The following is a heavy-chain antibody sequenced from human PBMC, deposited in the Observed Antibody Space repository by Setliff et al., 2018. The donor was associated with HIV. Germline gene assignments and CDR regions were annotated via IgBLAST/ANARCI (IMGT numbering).Heavy chain of an antibody. CDR3: AKIPHTGDSAFDV. CDR1: GFTFSSYG. CDR2: ISYDGSKK. D-gene: IGHD7-27*01. J-gene: IGHJ3*01. Sequence: QAGGSLRLSCAASGFTFSSYGMHWVRQAPGKGLEWVSLISYDGSKKYYADSVKGRFSISRDNPKNTVYLQMNSLRPEDTALYYCAKIPHTGDSAFDVWGQGTMGTVSS. V-gene: IGHV3-30*18.